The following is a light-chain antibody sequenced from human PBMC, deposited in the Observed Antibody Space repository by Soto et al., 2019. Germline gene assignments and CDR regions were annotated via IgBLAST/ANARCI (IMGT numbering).Light chain of an antibody. CDR3: QHRSNWIT. J-gene: IGKJ5*01. CDR1: QSVSSY. Sequence: EIVLTQSPATLSLSPGERATLSCRASQSVSSYLAWYHQKPGQAPRLLIYDASNRATGIPTRFSGSGSGKDFPPTIRSQQPEDFADYYCQHRSNWITFGQGTRLEIK. V-gene: IGKV3-11*01. CDR2: DAS.